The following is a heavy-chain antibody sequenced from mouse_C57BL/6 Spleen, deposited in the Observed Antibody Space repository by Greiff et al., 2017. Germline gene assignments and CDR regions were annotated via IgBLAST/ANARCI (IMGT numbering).Heavy chain of an antibody. CDR1: GYTFTGYW. J-gene: IGHJ2*01. CDR3: ARLPPTVVATRGYFDY. V-gene: IGHV1-9*01. CDR2: ILPGSGST. Sequence: QVQLQQSGAELMKPGASVKLSCKATGYTFTGYWIEWVKQRPGHGLEWIGEILPGSGSTNYNEKFKGKATFTADTSSNTAYMQLSSLTTEDSAIYYCARLPPTVVATRGYFDYWGQGTTLTVSS. D-gene: IGHD1-1*01.